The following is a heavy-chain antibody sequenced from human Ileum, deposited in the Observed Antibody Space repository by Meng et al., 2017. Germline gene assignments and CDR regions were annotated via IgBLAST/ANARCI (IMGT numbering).Heavy chain of an antibody. D-gene: IGHD3-16*01. CDR2: INHSGST. J-gene: IGHJ4*02. CDR1: GGSFSGYY. V-gene: IGHV4-34*01. CDR3: ARGGGRYGPDFDY. Sequence: QVHVQQRGAGLLRPSGTLSLTCAVYGGSFSGYYWSWIRQPPGKGLEWIGEINHSGSTNYNPSLKSRVTISVDTSKNQFSLKLSSVTAADTAVYYCARGGGRYGPDFDYWGQGTLVTVSS.